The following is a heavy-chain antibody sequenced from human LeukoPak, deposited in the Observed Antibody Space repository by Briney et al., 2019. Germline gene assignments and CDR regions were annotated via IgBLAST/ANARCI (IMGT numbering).Heavy chain of an antibody. J-gene: IGHJ4*02. CDR1: GFTFSSYG. Sequence: PGGSLRLPCAASGFTFSSYGMHWVRQAPGKGLEWVAFIWYDGSKKYYADSVKGRFLISRDNYKNTLYLQMNSLRAEDPAVYYCARIPCVYSIVYCWGEGTLVTVSS. CDR2: IWYDGSKK. V-gene: IGHV3-33*01. CDR3: ARIPCVYSIVYC. D-gene: IGHD4-11*01.